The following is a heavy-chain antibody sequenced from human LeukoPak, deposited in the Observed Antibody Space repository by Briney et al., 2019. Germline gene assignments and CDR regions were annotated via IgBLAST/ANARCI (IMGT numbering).Heavy chain of an antibody. Sequence: PGGSLRLSCAASGFTFGSYAIHWVRQAPGKGLEWVAAIPYDGSHKYYADSVKGRFTISRDNSKKTLYLQMNSLRAEDTAVYYCARGWDTAMYFDYWGQGTLVTVSS. CDR2: IPYDGSHK. CDR1: GFTFGSYA. CDR3: ARGWDTAMYFDY. J-gene: IGHJ4*02. V-gene: IGHV3-30*04. D-gene: IGHD5-18*01.